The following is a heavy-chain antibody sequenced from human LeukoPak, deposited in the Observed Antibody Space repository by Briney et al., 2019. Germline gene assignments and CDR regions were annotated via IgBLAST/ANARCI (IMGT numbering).Heavy chain of an antibody. Sequence: GGSLRLSCAASGFTFSTYTVNWVRRAPGKGLEWVSSISSSSSYIYYADSVKGRFTISRDNSKNTLYLQMNSLRAEDTAVYYCAKDRVPTASAFDIWGQGTMVAVPS. CDR2: ISSSSSYI. D-gene: IGHD2-2*01. V-gene: IGHV3-21*01. J-gene: IGHJ3*02. CDR1: GFTFSTYT. CDR3: AKDRVPTASAFDI.